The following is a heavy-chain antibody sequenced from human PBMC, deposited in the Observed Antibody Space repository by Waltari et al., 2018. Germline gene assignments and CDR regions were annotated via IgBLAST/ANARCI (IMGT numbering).Heavy chain of an antibody. CDR3: ARGGYSSSPYNY. D-gene: IGHD6-13*01. CDR1: GGSISSYY. V-gene: IGHV4-59*01. Sequence: QVQLQELGPGLVKPSETLSLTCTVSGGSISSYYWSWIRQPPGKGLEWIGYIYYSGSTNYNPSLKSRVTISVDTSKNQFSLKLSSVTAADTAVYYCARGGYSSSPYNYWGQGTLVTVSS. J-gene: IGHJ4*02. CDR2: IYYSGST.